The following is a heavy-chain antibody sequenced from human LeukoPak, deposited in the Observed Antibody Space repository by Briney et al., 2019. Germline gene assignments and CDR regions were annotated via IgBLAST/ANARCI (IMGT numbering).Heavy chain of an antibody. V-gene: IGHV4-30-2*01. CDR3: ARGVPDYDSSGYYVSWFDP. D-gene: IGHD3-22*01. J-gene: IGHJ5*02. CDR2: IYHSGST. Sequence: PSGTLSLTCTVSGGSISSGGYYWSWIRQPPGKGLEWIGYIYHSGSTYYNPSLKSRVTISVDRSKNQFSLKLSSVTAADTAVYYCARGVPDYDSSGYYVSWFDPWGQGTLVTVSS. CDR1: GGSISSGGYY.